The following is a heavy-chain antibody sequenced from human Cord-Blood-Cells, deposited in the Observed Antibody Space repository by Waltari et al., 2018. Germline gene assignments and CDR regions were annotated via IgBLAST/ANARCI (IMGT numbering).Heavy chain of an antibody. CDR3: ARSQQGFWSGYDAFDI. Sequence: QLQLQESGPGLVKPSETLSLTCTVSGGSISSSSYYWGWIRQPPGKGLEWIGSIYYSGSAYYNPSLKSRVTISVDTSKNQLSLKLSSVTAADTAVYYCARSQQGFWSGYDAFDIWGQGTMVTVSS. D-gene: IGHD3-3*01. J-gene: IGHJ3*02. CDR2: IYYSGSA. CDR1: GGSISSSSYY. V-gene: IGHV4-39*01.